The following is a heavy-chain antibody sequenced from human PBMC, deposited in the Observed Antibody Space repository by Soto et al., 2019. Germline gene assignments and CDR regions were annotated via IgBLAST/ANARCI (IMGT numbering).Heavy chain of an antibody. D-gene: IGHD2-15*01. J-gene: IGHJ5*02. Sequence: ASVKVSCKASGYTFTSYGISWVRQAPGQGLEWMGWISAYNGNTNYAQKLQGRVTMTTGTSTSTAYMELRSLRSDDTAVYYCARDRCSGGSCRLKNWFDPWGQGTLVTVSS. CDR2: ISAYNGNT. V-gene: IGHV1-18*01. CDR3: ARDRCSGGSCRLKNWFDP. CDR1: GYTFTSYG.